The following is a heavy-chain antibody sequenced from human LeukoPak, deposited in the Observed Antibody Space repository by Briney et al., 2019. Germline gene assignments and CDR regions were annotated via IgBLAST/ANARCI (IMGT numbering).Heavy chain of an antibody. CDR2: IWYDGSNK. D-gene: IGHD3-3*01. J-gene: IGHJ4*02. CDR3: ARPVLRFLEWPFDY. V-gene: IGHV3-33*08. CDR1: GFTFSSYG. Sequence: GGSLRLSCAASGFTFSSYGMHWVRQAPGKGLEWVAVIWYDGSNKYYADSVKGRFTISRDNSKNTLYLQMNSLRAEDTAVYYCARPVLRFLEWPFDYWGQGTLVTVSS.